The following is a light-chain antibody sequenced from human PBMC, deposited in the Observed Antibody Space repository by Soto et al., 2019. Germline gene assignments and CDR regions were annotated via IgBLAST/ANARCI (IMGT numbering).Light chain of an antibody. CDR2: GAS. CDR3: QQYNNWWT. J-gene: IGKJ1*01. Sequence: EIVMTQSPVTLSLSPGERATLSCRASQSVSSNLAWYQQKPGQAPRLLIYGASTRATGIPARFSGSGSGTEFTLTISSLQSEDFAVYYCQQYNNWWTFGQGTKVDIK. V-gene: IGKV3-15*01. CDR1: QSVSSN.